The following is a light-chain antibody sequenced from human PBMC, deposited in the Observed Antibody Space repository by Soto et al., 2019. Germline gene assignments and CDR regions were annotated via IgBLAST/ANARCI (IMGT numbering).Light chain of an antibody. Sequence: DIQMTQSPSSLSASVGDRVTITCRASQSISSYLNWYQQKPGKAPKLLIYLGSTRSSGVPDRFSGSGSGTDFTLKISRVEAEDVGTYYCMQGLQSPPTFGQGTRLEIK. V-gene: IGKV1-39*01. CDR2: LGS. CDR3: MQGLQSPPT. CDR1: QSISSY. J-gene: IGKJ5*01.